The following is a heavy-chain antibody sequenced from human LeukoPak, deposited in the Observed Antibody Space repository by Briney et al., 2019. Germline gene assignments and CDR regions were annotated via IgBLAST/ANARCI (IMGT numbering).Heavy chain of an antibody. D-gene: IGHD3-3*01. CDR1: GFTFSSYA. CDR2: ISGSGGST. Sequence: GGSLRLSCAASGFTFSSYAMSWVRQAPGRGLEWVSAISGSGGSTYYADSVKGRFTISRDNSKNTLYLQMNSLRAEDTAVYYCTTDKVLRFLEWSHTRIVLVYWGQGTLVTVSS. J-gene: IGHJ4*02. CDR3: TTDKVLRFLEWSHTRIVLVY. V-gene: IGHV3-23*01.